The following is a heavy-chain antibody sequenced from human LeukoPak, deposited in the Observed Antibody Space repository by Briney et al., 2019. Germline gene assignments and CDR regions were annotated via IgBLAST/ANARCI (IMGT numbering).Heavy chain of an antibody. V-gene: IGHV3-11*01. Sequence: PGGSLRLSCAASGFTFSDYYMSWIRQAPGKGLEWVSYISSSGSTIYYADSVKGRFTISRDNAKNSLYLQMNSLRAEDTAVYYCTTDRSGYGDLFDYWGQGTLVTVSS. J-gene: IGHJ4*02. CDR3: TTDRSGYGDLFDY. CDR1: GFTFSDYY. CDR2: ISSSGSTI. D-gene: IGHD4-17*01.